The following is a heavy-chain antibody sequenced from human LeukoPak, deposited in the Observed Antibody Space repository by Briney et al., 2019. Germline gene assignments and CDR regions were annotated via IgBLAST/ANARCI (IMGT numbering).Heavy chain of an antibody. V-gene: IGHV3-7*01. CDR1: GFTFSSYW. CDR2: IKQDGSEK. Sequence: GGSLRLSCAASGFTFSSYWTNWVRQAPGKGLEWVANIKQDGSEKYYVDSVKGRFIISRDNAKNSLYLQMNSLRAEDTAVYYCARAHRGIYSPFDYWGQGTLVTVSS. J-gene: IGHJ4*02. D-gene: IGHD2-21*01. CDR3: ARAHRGIYSPFDY.